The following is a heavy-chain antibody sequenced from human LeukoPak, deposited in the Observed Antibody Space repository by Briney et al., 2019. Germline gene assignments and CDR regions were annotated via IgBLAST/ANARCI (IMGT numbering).Heavy chain of an antibody. V-gene: IGHV3-23*01. CDR1: GFTFKNYA. CDR3: AKKVADLNVVAFDI. Sequence: GGSLRLSCAASGFTFKNYAMSWVRQAPGKGLEWLSAISDNGVYTWYADSVRGHFSISRDNSKSTLFLQMNSLRAEDMAVYYCAKKVADLNVVAFDIWGQGPMDRVSS. D-gene: IGHD2-15*01. CDR2: ISDNGVYT. J-gene: IGHJ3*02.